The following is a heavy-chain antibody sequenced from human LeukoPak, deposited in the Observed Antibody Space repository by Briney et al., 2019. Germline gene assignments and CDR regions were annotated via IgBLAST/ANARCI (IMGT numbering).Heavy chain of an antibody. CDR1: GFTFSSYG. CDR2: ISYDGSNK. D-gene: IGHD4-17*01. CDR3: ARTVSYYFDY. V-gene: IGHV3-30*03. Sequence: GGSPRLSCAAYGFTFSSYGMHWVRQAPGKGLEWVAVISYDGSNKYYADSVKGRFTISRDNSKNTLYLQMNSLRAEDTAVYYCARTVSYYFDYWGQGTLVTVSS. J-gene: IGHJ4*02.